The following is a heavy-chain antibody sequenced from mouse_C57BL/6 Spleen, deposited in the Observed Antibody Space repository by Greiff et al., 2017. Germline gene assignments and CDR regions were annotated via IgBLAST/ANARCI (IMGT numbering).Heavy chain of an antibody. Sequence: VQLQQPGAELVKPGASVKLSCKASGYTFTSYWMHWVKQRPGQGLEWIGMIHPNSGSTNYNEKFKSKATLTVDKSSSTAYMQLSSLTSEDSAVYYGARVTTVVADYFDYWGQGTTLTVSS. CDR2: IHPNSGST. D-gene: IGHD1-1*01. V-gene: IGHV1-64*01. J-gene: IGHJ2*01. CDR3: ARVTTVVADYFDY. CDR1: GYTFTSYW.